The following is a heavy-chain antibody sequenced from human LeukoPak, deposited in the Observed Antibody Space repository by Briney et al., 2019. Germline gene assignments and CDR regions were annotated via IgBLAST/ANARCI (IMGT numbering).Heavy chain of an antibody. CDR3: ARHDEECPGEYCFLLSFDY. Sequence: SETLSLTCTVSGGSINNFYWSWIRQSPGKGLEWIGYVHSSGRTDYNPSLRSRVSMSADTSKSQLSLRLTSVTAADTAVYFCARHDEECPGEYCFLLSFDYWGSGSLVTVSS. J-gene: IGHJ4*01. D-gene: IGHD2-8*02. CDR1: GGSINNFY. CDR2: VHSSGRT. V-gene: IGHV4-59*08.